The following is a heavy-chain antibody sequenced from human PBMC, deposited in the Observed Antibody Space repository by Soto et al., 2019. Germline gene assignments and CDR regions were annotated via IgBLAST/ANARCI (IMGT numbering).Heavy chain of an antibody. CDR3: ARDVDNALTGLSDAFDV. Sequence: SVKVSCKASGGTFSSYAISWVRQAPGQVLEWMGGIIPIFGTANYAQKFQGRVTITADESTSTAYMELSSLRSEDTAVYYCARDVDNALTGLSDAFDVWGQGTKVTVS. CDR2: IIPIFGTA. V-gene: IGHV1-69*01. J-gene: IGHJ3*01. CDR1: GGTFSSYA. D-gene: IGHD3-9*01.